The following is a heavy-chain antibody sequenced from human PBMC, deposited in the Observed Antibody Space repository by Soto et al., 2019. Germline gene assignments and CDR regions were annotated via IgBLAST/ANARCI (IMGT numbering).Heavy chain of an antibody. CDR1: GYTFTSYG. CDR2: ISAYNGNT. V-gene: IGHV1-18*01. CDR3: ARVGADNYYGSGSHWFDP. D-gene: IGHD3-10*01. J-gene: IGHJ5*02. Sequence: QVQLVQSGAEVKKPGASVKVSCKASGYTFTSYGISWVRQAPGQGLERMGWISAYNGNTNYAQKLQGRVTMTTDTSASTAYMELRSLRSDDTAVYYCARVGADNYYGSGSHWFDPWGQGSLVTVSS.